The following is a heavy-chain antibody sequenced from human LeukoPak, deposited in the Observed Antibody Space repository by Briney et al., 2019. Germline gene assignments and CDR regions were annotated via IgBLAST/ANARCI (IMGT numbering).Heavy chain of an antibody. V-gene: IGHV3-48*03. CDR3: ARRYCSTTSCLLDY. CDR1: GFTFSTYE. D-gene: IGHD2-2*01. Sequence: GGSLRLSCAAPGFTFSTYEMSWVRQAPGKGLECVSYISSGGSAIYYADSVKGRFTISRDNAKNSLYLQMNSLRAEDTAVYYCARRYCSTTSCLLDYWGQGTLVTVSS. CDR2: ISSGGSAI. J-gene: IGHJ4*02.